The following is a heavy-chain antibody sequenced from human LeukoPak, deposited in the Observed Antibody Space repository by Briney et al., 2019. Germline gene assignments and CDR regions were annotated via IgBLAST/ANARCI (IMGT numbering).Heavy chain of an antibody. Sequence: GGSLRLSCAASGFIFSSYAMHWVRQAPGKGLEWVAVISYDGSNKYYADSVKGRFTISRDNSKNTLYLQMNSLRAEDTAVYYCARDGHCSSTSCYTGVWYFDLWGRGTLVTVSS. CDR3: ARDGHCSSTSCYTGVWYFDL. J-gene: IGHJ2*01. CDR1: GFIFSSYA. V-gene: IGHV3-30*01. D-gene: IGHD2-2*02. CDR2: ISYDGSNK.